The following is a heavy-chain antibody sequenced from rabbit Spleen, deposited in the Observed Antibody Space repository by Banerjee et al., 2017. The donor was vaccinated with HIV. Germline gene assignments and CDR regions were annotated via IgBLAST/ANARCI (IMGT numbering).Heavy chain of an antibody. V-gene: IGHV1S40*01. J-gene: IGHJ2*01. CDR3: ARNYVNAFDP. CDR1: GFAFSNNA. CDR2: IYTGSGRT. Sequence: QSLEESGGDLVKPEGSLTLTCKASGFAFSNNAMCWVRQAPGKGLEWIGCIYTGSGRTYYATWAKGRFTISETSSTTVTLQMTSLTAADTATYFCARNYVNAFDPWGQGTLVTVS. D-gene: IGHD1-1*01.